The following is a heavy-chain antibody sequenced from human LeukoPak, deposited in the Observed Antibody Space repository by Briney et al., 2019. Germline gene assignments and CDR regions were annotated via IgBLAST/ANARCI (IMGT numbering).Heavy chain of an antibody. V-gene: IGHV3-23*01. CDR3: AKSHGDYYYYYGMDV. CDR1: GFTFSSYA. J-gene: IGHJ6*02. CDR2: ISGSGGST. D-gene: IGHD4-17*01. Sequence: GGSLRLSCAASGFTFSSYAMSWVRQAPGKGLEWVSAISGSGGSTYHADSVKGRFTISRDNSKNTLYLQMSSLRAEDTAVYYCAKSHGDYYYYYGMDVWGQGTTVTVSS.